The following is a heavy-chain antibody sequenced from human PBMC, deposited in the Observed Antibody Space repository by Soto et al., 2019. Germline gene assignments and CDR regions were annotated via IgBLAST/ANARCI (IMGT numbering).Heavy chain of an antibody. CDR2: ISGSGGST. CDR1: GFTFSSYA. CDR3: ATELVEPGLGSSSGSDY. V-gene: IGHV3-23*01. D-gene: IGHD6-6*01. Sequence: EVQLLESGGGLVQPGGSLRLSCAASGFTFSSYAMSWVRQAPGKGLEWVSAISGSGGSTHYADSVKGRFTISRDNAKNTLYLQMNSLRAEDTAVYYCATELVEPGLGSSSGSDYWGQGTLVTVSS. J-gene: IGHJ4*02.